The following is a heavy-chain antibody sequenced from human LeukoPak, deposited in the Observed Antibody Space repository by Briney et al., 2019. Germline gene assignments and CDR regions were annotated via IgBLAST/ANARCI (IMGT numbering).Heavy chain of an antibody. D-gene: IGHD3-22*01. CDR2: SSDRGSST. J-gene: IGHJ3*01. V-gene: IGHV3-23*01. Sequence: GVSLRLSCAASGFTSSNYGLSWVRQAAGKGLEWVSTSSDRGSSTYYADAVKGRFTVSRDNSKNTLYLQMSSLRAEDTAVYFCAKDLPYYYDSSGSGDAFDLWGQGTMVTVSS. CDR3: AKDLPYYYDSSGSGDAFDL. CDR1: GFTSSNYG.